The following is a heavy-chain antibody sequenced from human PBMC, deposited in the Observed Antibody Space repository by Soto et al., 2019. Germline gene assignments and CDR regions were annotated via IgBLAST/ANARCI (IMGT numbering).Heavy chain of an antibody. Sequence: ASVKVSCKASGYTFTGYYMHWVRQAPGQGLEWMGWINPNSGGTNYAQKFQGRVAMARDTSISTAYMELSRLRSDETAVYDCAREWRGYDYKNWFDPCGQGTLVTVSS. J-gene: IGHJ5*02. CDR3: AREWRGYDYKNWFDP. CDR2: INPNSGGT. CDR1: GYTFTGYY. V-gene: IGHV1-2*02. D-gene: IGHD5-12*01.